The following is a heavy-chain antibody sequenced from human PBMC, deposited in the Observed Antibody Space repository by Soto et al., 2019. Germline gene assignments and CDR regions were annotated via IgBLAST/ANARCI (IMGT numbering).Heavy chain of an antibody. CDR2: IWYDGSNK. J-gene: IGHJ6*02. V-gene: IGHV3-33*01. D-gene: IGHD1-1*01. CDR3: ARLGQLSHYYYYGMDV. Sequence: QVQLVESGGGVVQPGRSLRLSCAASGFTFSSYCMHWVRQAPGKGLEWVAIIWYDGSNKYYADSVKGRFTIHRDNSKNRLYLKMNSLIADDTAVYYCARLGQLSHYYYYGMDVWGQGTTVIVSS. CDR1: GFTFSSYC.